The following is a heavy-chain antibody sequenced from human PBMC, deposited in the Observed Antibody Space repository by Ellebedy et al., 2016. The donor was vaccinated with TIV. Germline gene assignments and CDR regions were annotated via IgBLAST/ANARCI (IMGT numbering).Heavy chain of an antibody. J-gene: IGHJ6*04. V-gene: IGHV4-4*07. CDR1: GDSISSYH. Sequence: SETLSLXXTVSGDSISSYHWGWVRQPAGTELEWIGRIYNSGTTNYNPSPSSRVTMSVDTSKNEFSLELNSVTAADTAVYYCARLGGPAVETKMDVWGKGTTVTVSS. D-gene: IGHD6-19*01. CDR3: ARLGGPAVETKMDV. CDR2: IYNSGTT.